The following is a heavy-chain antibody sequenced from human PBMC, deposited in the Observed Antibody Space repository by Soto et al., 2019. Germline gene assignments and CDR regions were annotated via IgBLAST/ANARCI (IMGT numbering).Heavy chain of an antibody. J-gene: IGHJ6*02. V-gene: IGHV3-21*01. CDR2: ISSSSSYI. CDR3: ARRVVDEFWSGYDGYGMDV. D-gene: IGHD3-3*01. CDR1: GFTFSSYS. Sequence: PGGSLRLSCAASGFTFSSYSMNWVRQAPGKRLEWVSSISSSSSYIYYADSGKGRFTISRDNAKNSLYLQMNSLRAEDTAVYYCARRVVDEFWSGYDGYGMDVWGQGTTVTVSS.